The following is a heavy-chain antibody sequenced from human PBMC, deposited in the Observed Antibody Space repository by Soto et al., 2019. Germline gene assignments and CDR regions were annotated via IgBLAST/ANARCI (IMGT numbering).Heavy chain of an antibody. CDR3: ARVDSSGCSEY. V-gene: IGHV5-51*01. CDR1: GYSFTSYW. Sequence: GESLKISCKGSGYSFTSYWIGWVRQMPGKGLECMGFIYPGDSDTTYSPSFQGHVTISADKYSSTAYLQWGSLKASDTAMYYCARVDSSGCSEYWGQGTLVTVSS. CDR2: IYPGDSDT. D-gene: IGHD6-25*01. J-gene: IGHJ4*02.